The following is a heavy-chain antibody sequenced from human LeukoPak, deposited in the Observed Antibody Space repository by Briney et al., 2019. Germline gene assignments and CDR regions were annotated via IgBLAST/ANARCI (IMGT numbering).Heavy chain of an antibody. CDR2: IYFSGST. J-gene: IGHJ3*02. CDR3: ARGHAFEI. CDR1: GGAMSSYY. V-gene: IGHV4-59*01. Sequence: KSSETLSLTCTVSGGAMSSYYWSWIRQPPGKGLEWIGYIYFSGSTNYNPSVKSRVTMSVDTSKNQFSLKLSSVTAADTAVYYCARGHAFEIWSQGTMVTVSS.